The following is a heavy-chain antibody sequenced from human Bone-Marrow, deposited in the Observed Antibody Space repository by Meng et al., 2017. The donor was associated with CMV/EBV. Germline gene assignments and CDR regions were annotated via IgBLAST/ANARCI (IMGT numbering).Heavy chain of an antibody. V-gene: IGHV7-4-1*01. CDR3: ARDRAIAVAGYHYYYGMDV. D-gene: IGHD6-19*01. J-gene: IGHJ6*02. CDR1: GYTFTSYA. Sequence: ASVKVSCKASGYTFTSYAMNWVRQAPGQGLEWMGWINTNTGNPTYAQGFTGRFVFSLDTSVSTAYLQICSLKAEDTAVYYCARDRAIAVAGYHYYYGMDVWGQGTTVTVSS. CDR2: INTNTGNP.